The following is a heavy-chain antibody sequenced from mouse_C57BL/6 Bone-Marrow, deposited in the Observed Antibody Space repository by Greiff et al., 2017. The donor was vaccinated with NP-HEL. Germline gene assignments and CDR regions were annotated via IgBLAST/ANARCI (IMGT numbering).Heavy chain of an antibody. CDR1: GFNIKDDY. V-gene: IGHV14-4*01. D-gene: IGHD4-1*01. J-gene: IGHJ2*01. Sequence: EVMLVESGAELVRPGASVKLSCTASGFNIKDDYMHWVKQRPEQGLEWIGWIDPENGDTEYASKFQGKATITADTSSNTAYLQLSSLTSEDTAVYYCTNWDGDYWGQGTTLTVSS. CDR3: TNWDGDY. CDR2: IDPENGDT.